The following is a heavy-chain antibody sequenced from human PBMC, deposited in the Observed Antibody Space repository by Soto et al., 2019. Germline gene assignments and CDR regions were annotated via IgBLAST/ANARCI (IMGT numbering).Heavy chain of an antibody. Sequence: ASLTFSCNSSGNTFTSYDINLVRQAPGHGLDWMGWINPNSGNIGYSQKFQGWVTMTRDTSISTAYMELSRLRSDDTAVYYCARVGKRGEAAAGVYYFDYWGQGTLVNLSS. V-gene: IGHV1-2*04. CDR2: INPNSGNI. J-gene: IGHJ4*02. D-gene: IGHD6-13*01. CDR3: ARVGKRGEAAAGVYYFDY. CDR1: GNTFTSYD.